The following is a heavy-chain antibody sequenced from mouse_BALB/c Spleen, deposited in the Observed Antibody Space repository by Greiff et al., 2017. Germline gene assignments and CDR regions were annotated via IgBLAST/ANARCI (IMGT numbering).Heavy chain of an antibody. J-gene: IGHJ4*01. Sequence: VVRPGASVKLSCKASGYTFTRYWMNWVKQRPEQGLEWIGRIDPYDSETHYNQKFKDKAILTVDKSSSTAYMQLSSLTSEDSAVYYCARWGQLGLRGYAMDYWGQGTSVTVSS. D-gene: IGHD3-2*01. CDR2: IDPYDSET. V-gene: IGHV1-74*04. CDR1: GYTFTRYW. CDR3: ARWGQLGLRGYAMDY.